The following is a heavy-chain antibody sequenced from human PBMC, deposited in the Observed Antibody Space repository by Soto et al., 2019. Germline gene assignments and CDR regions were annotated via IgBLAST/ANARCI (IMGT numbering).Heavy chain of an antibody. V-gene: IGHV4-34*01. CDR1: GGSFIGYY. CDR2: VNQSGNT. J-gene: IGHJ4*02. Sequence: QVQVQQWGAGLLKPSETLSLTCVVYGGSFIGYYWSWIRQPPGKGLEWIGEVNQSGNTTYNPTLKSRVTISIDTSNNHVSLRLNSVTAADTAVYYCARIGLERKSYGGQGTLVTVSS. CDR3: ARIGLERKSY. D-gene: IGHD1-1*01.